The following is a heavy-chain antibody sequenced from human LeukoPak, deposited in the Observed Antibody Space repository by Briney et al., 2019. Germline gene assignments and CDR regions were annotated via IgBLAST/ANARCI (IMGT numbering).Heavy chain of an antibody. CDR2: IYTGGNT. D-gene: IGHD5-18*01. CDR3: AKDRTGYSYGYFLSP. J-gene: IGHJ5*02. V-gene: IGHV3-23*01. CDR1: GFTFSSYA. Sequence: GGSLRLSCAASGFTFSSYAMSWVRQAPGKGLEWVSTIYTGGNTYYADSVKGRFTISRDNSKNTLYLQMSSLRAEDTAVYFCAKDRTGYSYGYFLSPWGQGTLVTVSS.